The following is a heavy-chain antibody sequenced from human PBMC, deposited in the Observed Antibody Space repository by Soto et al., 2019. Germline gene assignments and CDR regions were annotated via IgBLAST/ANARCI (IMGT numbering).Heavy chain of an antibody. D-gene: IGHD1-1*01. CDR3: ARGQTGTTYYYYYMDV. CDR2: MNPNSGNK. J-gene: IGHJ6*03. CDR1: GYTFTSYD. Sequence: QVQLVQSGAEVKKPGASVKVSCKASGYTFTSYDINWVRQATGQGLEWMGWMNPNSGNKGYAQKCQGRVTMTRNTSISTAYMELSSLRSEDTAVYYCARGQTGTTYYYYYMDVWGKGTTVTVSS. V-gene: IGHV1-8*01.